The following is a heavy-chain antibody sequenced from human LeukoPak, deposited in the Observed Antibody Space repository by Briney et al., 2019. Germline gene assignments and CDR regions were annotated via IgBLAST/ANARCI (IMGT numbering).Heavy chain of an antibody. D-gene: IGHD3-22*01. CDR1: GFSVRTTF. J-gene: IGHJ4*02. CDR3: TRSGYRHPYHFDS. CDR2: LYTGGGT. V-gene: IGHV3-53*01. Sequence: GGSLRLSCAASGFSVRTTFMSWVRQTPDKGLEWVSVLYTGGGTDHADSVKGRFTISRDTSKNTLSLQMNDLRVDCTAIYYCTRSGYRHPYHFDSWGQGTLVAVSS.